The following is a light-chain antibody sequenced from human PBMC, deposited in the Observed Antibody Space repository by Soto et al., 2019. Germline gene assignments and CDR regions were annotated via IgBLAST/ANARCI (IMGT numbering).Light chain of an antibody. CDR1: SSDVGGYNY. Sequence: QSVLTQPRSVSGSPGQSVTISCTGTSSDVGGYNYVSWYQQHPGKAPKLMIYDVTKRPSGVPDRFSGSKSGNTASLTISGLHAEDEADYYCCSYAGTYAFDVFGTGTKVTVL. CDR2: DVT. V-gene: IGLV2-11*01. J-gene: IGLJ1*01. CDR3: CSYAGTYAFDV.